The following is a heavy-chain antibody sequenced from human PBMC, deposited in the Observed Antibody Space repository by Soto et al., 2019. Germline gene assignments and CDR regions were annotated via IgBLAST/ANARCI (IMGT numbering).Heavy chain of an antibody. V-gene: IGHV1-8*01. CDR2: MNPNSGNT. D-gene: IGHD4-17*01. CDR1: GYTFTSYD. CDR3: AKDFHYGGNTYYYYYYGLDV. Sequence: ASVKVSCKASGYTFTSYDINWVRQATGQGLEWMGWMNPNSGNTGYAQKFQGRVTMTRNTSISTAYMELNSLRAEDTAIYYCAKDFHYGGNTYYYYYYGLDVWGQGTTVTVSS. J-gene: IGHJ6*02.